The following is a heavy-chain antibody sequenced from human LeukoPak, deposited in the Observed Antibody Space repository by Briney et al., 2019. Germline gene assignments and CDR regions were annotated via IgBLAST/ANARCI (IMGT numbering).Heavy chain of an antibody. Sequence: ASVKVSCKASGYTFTSYYMHWVRQAPGRGLEWMGIINPSGGSTSYAQKFQGRVTMTRDTSTSTVYMELSSLRSEYTPVDYCTGPDTYSGSYPGAYYYYMDVWGKGTTVTVSS. D-gene: IGHD1-26*01. CDR1: GYTFTSYY. CDR3: TGPDTYSGSYPGAYYYYMDV. J-gene: IGHJ6*03. V-gene: IGHV1-46*01. CDR2: INPSGGST.